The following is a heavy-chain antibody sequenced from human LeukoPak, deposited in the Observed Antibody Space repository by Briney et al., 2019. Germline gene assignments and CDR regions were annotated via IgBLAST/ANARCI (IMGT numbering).Heavy chain of an antibody. V-gene: IGHV1-69*04. J-gene: IGHJ4*02. CDR2: IIPILGIA. D-gene: IGHD6-19*01. Sequence: SVKVSCKASGYTFTSYAISWVRQAPGQGLEWMGRIIPILGIANYAQKFQGRVTITADKSTSTAYMELSSLRSEDTAVYYCARDESAVAGPKHDYWGQGTLVTVSS. CDR1: GYTFTSYA. CDR3: ARDESAVAGPKHDY.